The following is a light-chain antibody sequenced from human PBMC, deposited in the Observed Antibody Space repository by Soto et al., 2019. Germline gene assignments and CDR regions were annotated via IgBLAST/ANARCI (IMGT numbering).Light chain of an antibody. CDR1: QSVAGY. CDR2: DAS. J-gene: IGKJ4*01. CDR3: QQRSSWPLT. V-gene: IGKV3-11*01. Sequence: EIVLTQSPATLALSPGERATLSCRASQSVAGYLVWYQQKPGQAPRLLIYDASNRATGIPARFSGSGSGTDFSLTVSSLEPEDFAVYYCQQRSSWPLTFGGGTKVEIK.